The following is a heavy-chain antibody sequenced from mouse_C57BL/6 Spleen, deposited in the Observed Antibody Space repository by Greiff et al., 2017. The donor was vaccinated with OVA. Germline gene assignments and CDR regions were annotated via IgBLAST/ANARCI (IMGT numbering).Heavy chain of an antibody. Sequence: QVQLQQPGAELVKPGASVKLSCKASGYTFTSYWMHWVKQRPGQGLEWIGMIHPNSGSTNYNEKFKSKATLTVDKSSRTAYMQLSSLTSEDSAVYYCARDTDYYAMDYWGQGTSVTVSS. CDR3: ARDTDYYAMDY. CDR2: IHPNSGST. J-gene: IGHJ4*01. CDR1: GYTFTSYW. V-gene: IGHV1-64*01.